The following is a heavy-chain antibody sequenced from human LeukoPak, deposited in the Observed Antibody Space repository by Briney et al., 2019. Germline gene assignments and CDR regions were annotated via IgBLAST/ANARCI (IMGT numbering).Heavy chain of an antibody. CDR1: GGSFKTYA. CDR2: IMPILGTP. Sequence: ASVKVSCKASGGSFKTYALTWVRQAAGQGLEWMGAIMPILGTPNYAPKFQGRVTITMDESTTTAYMELTGLKSDDTAIYYCARGGPMARGFDYWGQGTLVSVSS. D-gene: IGHD5-24*01. V-gene: IGHV1-69*05. J-gene: IGHJ4*02. CDR3: ARGGPMARGFDY.